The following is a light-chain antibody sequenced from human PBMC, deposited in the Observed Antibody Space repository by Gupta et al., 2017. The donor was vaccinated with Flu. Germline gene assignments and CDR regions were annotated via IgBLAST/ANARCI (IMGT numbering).Light chain of an antibody. CDR2: DAS. Sequence: GDRVTLSCQASQDISDHLNWYQQKPGKAPTLLIYDASNLKAGVPSRFTGSGSGTSFSFTINNLQAEDSATYYCQQYDSVPITFGGGTRVDIK. J-gene: IGKJ4*01. CDR3: QQYDSVPIT. CDR1: QDISDH. V-gene: IGKV1-33*01.